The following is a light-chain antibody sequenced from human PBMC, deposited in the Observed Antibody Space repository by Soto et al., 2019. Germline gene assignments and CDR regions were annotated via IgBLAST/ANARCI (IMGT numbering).Light chain of an antibody. CDR3: QQSYSSIT. V-gene: IGKV1-39*01. CDR1: QSIYIY. Sequence: DIQMTQSRSSLSASIGDRVTITCRVSQSIYIYLNWYQQKPGKAPKLLIYAASSLQRVVPSTFSGGGSGTDFTLTISSLQPEDFATYYCQQSYSSITVGQGTRLEIK. J-gene: IGKJ5*01. CDR2: AAS.